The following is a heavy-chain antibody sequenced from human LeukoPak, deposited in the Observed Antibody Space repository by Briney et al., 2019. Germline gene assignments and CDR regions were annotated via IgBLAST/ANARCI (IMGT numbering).Heavy chain of an antibody. CDR1: GLTFSSSW. J-gene: IGHJ4*02. CDR2: INPDGNKK. V-gene: IGHV3-7*01. D-gene: IGHD5-18*01. Sequence: GGSLRLSCAVSGLTFSSSWMDWVRQAPGKGLEWVASINPDGNKKYSADSVKGRFTISRDNAENSLYLQMNSLRVENTAFYYCARDLAYSRLDYWGQGMLVTVSS. CDR3: ARDLAYSRLDY.